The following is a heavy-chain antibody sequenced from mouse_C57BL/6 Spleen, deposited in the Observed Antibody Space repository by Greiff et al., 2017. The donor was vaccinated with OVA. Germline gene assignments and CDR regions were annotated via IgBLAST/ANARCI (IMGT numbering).Heavy chain of an antibody. CDR2: IYWDDDK. Sequence: QVTLKECGPGILQSSQTLSLTCSFSGFSLSTSGMGVSWIRQPSGKGLEWLAHIYWDDDKRYNPSLKSRLTISKDTSRNQVFLKITSVDTADTATYYCARRPASYDGYYQGYFDVWGTGTTVTVSS. D-gene: IGHD2-3*01. CDR3: ARRPASYDGYYQGYFDV. V-gene: IGHV8-12*01. CDR1: GFSLSTSGMG. J-gene: IGHJ1*03.